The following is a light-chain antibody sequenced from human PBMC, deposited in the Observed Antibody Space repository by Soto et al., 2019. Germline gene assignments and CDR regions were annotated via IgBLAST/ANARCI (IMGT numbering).Light chain of an antibody. CDR2: EVV. Sequence: QSALTQPPSASGSPGQSVTISCTGTKNDIGVYDFVSWYQHHPGKAPRLIIYEVVQRPSGVPDRFSGSKSGNTASLTVSGRQAADEADYFCKSYAGSNTYVFGSGTKLTVL. V-gene: IGLV2-8*01. CDR3: KSYAGSNTYV. CDR1: KNDIGVYDF. J-gene: IGLJ1*01.